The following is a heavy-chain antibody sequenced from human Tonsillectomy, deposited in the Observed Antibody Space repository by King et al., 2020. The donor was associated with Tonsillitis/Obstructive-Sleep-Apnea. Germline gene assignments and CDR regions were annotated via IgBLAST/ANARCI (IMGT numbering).Heavy chain of an antibody. CDR1: GFSFSSYG. J-gene: IGHJ4*02. CDR3: ARGFLEWLGFDY. Sequence: QLVQSGGGVVQPGRSLRLSCAASGFSFSSYGMHWVRQAPGKGLEWVAVIWYDGSNKYYADSVKGRFTISRDNSKNTLYLEIKSLRAEDTAVYYCARGFLEWLGFDYWGQGTLVTVSS. V-gene: IGHV3-33*01. D-gene: IGHD3-3*01. CDR2: IWYDGSNK.